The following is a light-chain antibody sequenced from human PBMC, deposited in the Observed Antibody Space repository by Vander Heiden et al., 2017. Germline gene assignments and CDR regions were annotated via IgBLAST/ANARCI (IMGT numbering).Light chain of an antibody. CDR2: SAS. CDR1: QGIRVE. CDR3: LQDYNYPRT. J-gene: IGKJ1*01. V-gene: IGKV1-6*01. Sequence: AINMTQSPSSLSASVGDRVTITCRASQGIRVELAWYQQKAGKAPKLLIYSASNSESGVPSSFRGSGSGTDFTLTITSLQPEDFATDYCLQDYNYPRTFGQGTKVEVK.